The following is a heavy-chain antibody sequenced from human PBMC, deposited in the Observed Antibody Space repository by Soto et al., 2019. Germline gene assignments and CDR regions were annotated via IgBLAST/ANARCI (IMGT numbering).Heavy chain of an antibody. J-gene: IGHJ6*02. CDR3: ARVYFLGMRTYYGMDV. CDR1: GDSVSSNSAA. Sequence: SQTLSLTCAISGDSVSSNSAAWNRIRQSPSRGLEWLGRTYYRSQWYNDYAVSVKRRITINPDTSKNQFSLQLNSVTPEDTAVYYCARVYFLGMRTYYGMDVWGQGTTVTVSS. V-gene: IGHV6-1*01. D-gene: IGHD7-27*01. CDR2: TYYRSQWYN.